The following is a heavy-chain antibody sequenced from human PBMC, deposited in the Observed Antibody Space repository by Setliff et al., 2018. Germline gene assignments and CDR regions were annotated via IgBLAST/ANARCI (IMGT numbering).Heavy chain of an antibody. Sequence: SETLSPTCSVYGESFSNNYWSWIRQPPGKGLEWIGESNHSGSTSYNPSLKSRLTMSVDTSKNQFSLRLSSVTAADTAVYYCAKEGYYDHFGYYHYYFDFWGQGTLVTVSS. CDR3: AKEGYYDHFGYYHYYFDF. CDR1: GESFSNNY. D-gene: IGHD3-22*01. V-gene: IGHV4-34*01. CDR2: SNHSGST. J-gene: IGHJ4*02.